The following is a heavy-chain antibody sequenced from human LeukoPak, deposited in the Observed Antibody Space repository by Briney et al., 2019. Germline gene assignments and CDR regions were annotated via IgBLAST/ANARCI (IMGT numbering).Heavy chain of an antibody. V-gene: IGHV5-51*01. CDR2: IQPADSQT. CDR1: GYRFTTYW. J-gene: IGHJ3*02. Sequence: GESLKISCLGSGYRFTTYWIDWVRQVPGKGLEWMGLIQPADSQTRYNPSFQGQVTLSDDTSINTAYLQWSSLRPSEPAIYYCARRLRTGGFDIWGQGTEVTVSS. D-gene: IGHD1-1*01. CDR3: ARRLRTGGFDI.